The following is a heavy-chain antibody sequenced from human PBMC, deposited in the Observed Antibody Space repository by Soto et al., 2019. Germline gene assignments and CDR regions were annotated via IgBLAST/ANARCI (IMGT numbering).Heavy chain of an antibody. Sequence: SETLSLTCAVYGGSFSGYYWSWIRQPPGKGLEWIGEINHSGSTNYNPSLKSRVTISVDTSKNQFSLKLSSVTAADTAVYYCARVRGLLRYFYWLSEYFDYWGQGTLVTSPQ. CDR2: INHSGST. J-gene: IGHJ4*02. CDR3: ARVRGLLRYFYWLSEYFDY. D-gene: IGHD3-9*01. CDR1: GGSFSGYY. V-gene: IGHV4-34*01.